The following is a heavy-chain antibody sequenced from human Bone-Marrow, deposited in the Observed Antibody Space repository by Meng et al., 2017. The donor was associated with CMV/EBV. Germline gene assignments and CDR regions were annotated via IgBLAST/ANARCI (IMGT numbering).Heavy chain of an antibody. Sequence: GESLKISCAASEFTFSNYVMNWVRQAPGKGLEWVSVIYGATTSTYYADSVKGRFTISRDDSKNTLYLQMNRLRVEDTAVYYCAKGGARSSSWYMDYWGQGTLVTVSS. CDR3: AKGGARSSSWYMDY. CDR1: EFTFSNYV. D-gene: IGHD6-13*01. J-gene: IGHJ4*02. V-gene: IGHV3-23*03. CDR2: IYGATTST.